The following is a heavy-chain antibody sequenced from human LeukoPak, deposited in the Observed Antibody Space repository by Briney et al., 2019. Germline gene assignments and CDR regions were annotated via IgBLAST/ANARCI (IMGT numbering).Heavy chain of an antibody. V-gene: IGHV3-48*04. CDR2: LSSSTSTI. CDR3: ARLMLTGNLGAFDI. Sequence: GGSLRLSCAASGFTLSSYGMNWVRQAPGKGLEWVSYLSSSTSTISYADSVRGRFTISRDNAKNSLYLQMNSLRAEDTAVYYCARLMLTGNLGAFDIWGQGTMVTVSS. D-gene: IGHD3-9*01. J-gene: IGHJ3*02. CDR1: GFTLSSYG.